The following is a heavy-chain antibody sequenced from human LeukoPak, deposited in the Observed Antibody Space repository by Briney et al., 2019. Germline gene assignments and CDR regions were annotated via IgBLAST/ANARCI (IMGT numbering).Heavy chain of an antibody. D-gene: IGHD3-10*01. J-gene: IGHJ4*02. Sequence: GASVKVSCKASGYTFTSCGISWVRQAPGQGLEWMGWISAYNGNTNYAQKLQGRVTMTTDTSTSTAYMELRSLRSDDTAVYYCARDYYAGSGSYYRRFDYWGQGTLVAVSS. CDR1: GYTFTSCG. CDR2: ISAYNGNT. V-gene: IGHV1-18*01. CDR3: ARDYYAGSGSYYRRFDY.